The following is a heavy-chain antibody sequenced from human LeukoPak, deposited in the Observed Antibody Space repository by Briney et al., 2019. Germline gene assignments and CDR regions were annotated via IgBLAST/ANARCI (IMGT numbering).Heavy chain of an antibody. CDR2: TSSDGNIK. V-gene: IGHV3-30-3*01. J-gene: IGHJ4*02. CDR1: GFTFSSYA. Sequence: GRSLRLSCAASGFTFSSYAMHWVRQAPGKGLEWVAVTSSDGNIKYYADSVKGRFTISRDNAKNSLYLQMNSLRAEDTAVYYCARVSLLDDGGLGDYWGQGTLVTVSS. CDR3: ARVSLLDDGGLGDY. D-gene: IGHD4-23*01.